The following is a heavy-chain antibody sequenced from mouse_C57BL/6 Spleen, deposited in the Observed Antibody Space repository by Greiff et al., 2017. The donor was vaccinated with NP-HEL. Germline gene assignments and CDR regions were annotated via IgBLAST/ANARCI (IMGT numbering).Heavy chain of an antibody. J-gene: IGHJ4*01. CDR3: ARLATSYYGSSYDYAMDY. D-gene: IGHD1-1*01. CDR2: IYPGDGDT. CDR1: GYAFSSYW. Sequence: QVQLQQSGAELVKPGASVKISCKASGYAFSSYWMNWVKQRPGKGLEWVGQIYPGDGDTNYNGKFKGKATLNADKSSSTADMQLSSLTSEDSAVYFCARLATSYYGSSYDYAMDYWGQGTSVTVSS. V-gene: IGHV1-80*01.